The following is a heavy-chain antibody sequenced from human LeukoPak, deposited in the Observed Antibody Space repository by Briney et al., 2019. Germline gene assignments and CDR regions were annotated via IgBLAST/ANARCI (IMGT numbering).Heavy chain of an antibody. D-gene: IGHD5-24*01. V-gene: IGHV3-30*02. Sequence: GGSLRLSCAASGFTFSSYSMNWVRQAPGKGLEWVAFIRYDGSNKYYADSVKGRFTISRDNSKNTLYLQMNSLRAEDTAVYYCAKLEMATIRGAFDIWGQGTMVTVSS. CDR1: GFTFSSYS. CDR3: AKLEMATIRGAFDI. J-gene: IGHJ3*02. CDR2: IRYDGSNK.